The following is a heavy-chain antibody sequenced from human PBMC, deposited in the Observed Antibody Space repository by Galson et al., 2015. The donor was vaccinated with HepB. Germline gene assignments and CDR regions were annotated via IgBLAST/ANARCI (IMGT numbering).Heavy chain of an antibody. J-gene: IGHJ4*02. CDR1: GYTLTGYY. D-gene: IGHD3-22*01. V-gene: IGHV1-2*02. CDR2: INPNSGGT. CDR3: ARSDPYYFDSSGLLDY. Sequence: SVKVSCKASGYTLTGYYIHWVRQAPGQGLEWLGWINPNSGGTTYAQKFQGRVTLTSDTSFNTAYLEVTRLRSDDTAVYYCARSDPYYFDSSGLLDYWGQGTLVTVSS.